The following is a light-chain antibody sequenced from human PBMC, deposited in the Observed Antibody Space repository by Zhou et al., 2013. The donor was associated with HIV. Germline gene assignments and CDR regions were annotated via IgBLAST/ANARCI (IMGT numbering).Light chain of an antibody. CDR2: GAS. CDR3: QQYGSSPFT. CDR1: QSVTSNF. V-gene: IGKV3-20*01. Sequence: EIVLTQSPATLSLSPGERATLSCRTSQSVTSNFLAWYQQKPGQAPRLLIYGASSRATGIPDRFSGSGSGTDFTLTISRLEPEDFAVYFCQQYGSSPFTFGLGTKLEIK. J-gene: IGKJ2*01.